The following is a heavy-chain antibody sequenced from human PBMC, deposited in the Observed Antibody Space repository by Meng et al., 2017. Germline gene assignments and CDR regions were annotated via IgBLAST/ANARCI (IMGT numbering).Heavy chain of an antibody. J-gene: IGHJ4*02. CDR3: ARTGATRFRGPFDY. CDR1: GGTFSSYA. CDR2: IIPIFGTA. D-gene: IGHD1-26*01. Sequence: VKVSCKASGGTFSSYAISWVRQAPGQGLEWMGGIIPIFGTANYAQKFQGRVTITADKSTSTAYMELSSLRSEDTAVYYCARTGATRFRGPFDYWGQGTLVTVSS. V-gene: IGHV1-69*06.